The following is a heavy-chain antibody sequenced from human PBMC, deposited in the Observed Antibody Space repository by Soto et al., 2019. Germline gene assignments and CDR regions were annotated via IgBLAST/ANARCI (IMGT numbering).Heavy chain of an antibody. CDR2: VSTSGNV. V-gene: IGHV4-4*07. J-gene: IGHJ4*02. D-gene: IGHD3-3*01. Sequence: SETLSLTCTVSGGSLTKYYWSWIRQPAGKGLEWIGRVSTSGNVVSKASLRSRLTMSVDTSKNQFSLRLTSVTAADTAVYYCARDNNDFWSLYPLAFDYWGQGALVTVS. CDR1: GGSLTKYY. CDR3: ARDNNDFWSLYPLAFDY.